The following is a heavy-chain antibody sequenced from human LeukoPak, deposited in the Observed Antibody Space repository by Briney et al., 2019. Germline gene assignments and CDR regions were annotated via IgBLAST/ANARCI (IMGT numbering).Heavy chain of an antibody. CDR3: ARVGSGYDWDY. CDR2: IYQTGST. J-gene: IGHJ4*02. V-gene: IGHV4-38-2*02. D-gene: IGHD5-12*01. Sequence: SETLSLTCIVSGFSISSGYFWGWIRPTPRKGLEWIGNIYQTGSTYYNPSLKSRVTISVDTSKNQFSLRLTSVTAADTAVYYCARVGSGYDWDYWGQGTLDTVSS. CDR1: GFSISSGYF.